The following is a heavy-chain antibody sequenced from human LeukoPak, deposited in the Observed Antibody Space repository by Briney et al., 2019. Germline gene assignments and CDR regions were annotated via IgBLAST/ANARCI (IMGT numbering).Heavy chain of an antibody. J-gene: IGHJ4*02. Sequence: GGSLRLSCVPSTFTFSNSVMHWVRQAPGKGLEWVSGISIGGNGKYYADSVRGRITISRDNSKNTLYLEMNSLSAEDTAVYYCAKEVRTSGRAGIFGYWGQGTLVTVSS. V-gene: IGHV3-30*04. CDR2: ISIGGNGK. CDR3: AKEVRTSGRAGIFGY. CDR1: TFTFSNSV. D-gene: IGHD2-2*01.